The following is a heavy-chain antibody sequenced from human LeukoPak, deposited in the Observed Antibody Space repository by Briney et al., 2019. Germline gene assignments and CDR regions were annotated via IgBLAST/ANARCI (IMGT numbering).Heavy chain of an antibody. V-gene: IGHV4-59*01. CDR2: IYYSGST. J-gene: IGHJ4*02. D-gene: IGHD1-26*01. CDR1: GGSISSYY. CDR3: ARRRRGWSSGYFDY. Sequence: PSETLSLTCTVSGGSISSYYWSWIRQPPGKGVEWIGYIYYSGSTNYNPSLKSRVTISVDTSKNQFSLKLSSVTAADTAVYYCARRRRGWSSGYFDYWGQGTLVTVSS.